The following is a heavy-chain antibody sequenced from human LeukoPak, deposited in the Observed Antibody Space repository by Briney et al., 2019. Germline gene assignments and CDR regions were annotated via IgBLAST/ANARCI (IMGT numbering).Heavy chain of an antibody. Sequence: GASVKVSCKASGYTFTGYYMHWVRQAPGQGLEWMGWINPNSGGTNYAQKFQGRVTMTRDTSISTAYMELSRLRSDDTAVYYCARGLFRGGYDFSSWGQGTLVTVSS. D-gene: IGHD5-12*01. J-gene: IGHJ4*02. V-gene: IGHV1-2*02. CDR2: INPNSGGT. CDR3: ARGLFRGGYDFSS. CDR1: GYTFTGYY.